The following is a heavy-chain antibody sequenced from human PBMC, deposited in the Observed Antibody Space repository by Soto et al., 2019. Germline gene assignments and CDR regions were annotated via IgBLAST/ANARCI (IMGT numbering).Heavy chain of an antibody. V-gene: IGHV3-74*01. CDR2: INSDGSST. CDR1: GFTFISYW. J-gene: IGHJ6*02. CDR3: AGEDYDFLSGWDPSMDV. Sequence: GGSLRLSCAASGFTFISYWMHWVLQAPWKGLVWVSRINSDGSSTSYADSVKGRFTISRDNAKNTLYLQMNSLRAEDTAVYYCAGEDYDFLSGWDPSMDVWGQGTTVTVSS. D-gene: IGHD3-3*01.